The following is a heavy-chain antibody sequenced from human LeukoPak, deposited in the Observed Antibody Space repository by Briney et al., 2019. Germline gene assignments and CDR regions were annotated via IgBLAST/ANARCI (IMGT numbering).Heavy chain of an antibody. CDR3: ARARESRIAVAGSYFDY. D-gene: IGHD6-19*01. CDR1: GGSISSYY. V-gene: IGHV4-59*01. J-gene: IGHJ4*02. CDR2: IYYSGST. Sequence: SETLSLTCTVSGGSISSYYWSWIRQPPGKGLEWIGYIYYSGSTNYNPSLKSRVTISVDTSKNQFSLKLSSATAADTAVYYCARARESRIAVAGSYFDYWGQGTLVTVSS.